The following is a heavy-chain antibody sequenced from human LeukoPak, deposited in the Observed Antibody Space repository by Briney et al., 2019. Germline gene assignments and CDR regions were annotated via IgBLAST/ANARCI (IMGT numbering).Heavy chain of an antibody. J-gene: IGHJ3*02. Sequence: GRSLRLSCAASGFTFSSYWMHRVRQAPGKGQVWVSRINTDGSSTSYADSVKGRFTISRDNAKNTLYLQMNSLRAEDTAVYYCARDRYDFWSGSDAFDIWGQGTMVTVSS. CDR2: INTDGSST. D-gene: IGHD3-3*01. CDR3: ARDRYDFWSGSDAFDI. CDR1: GFTFSSYW. V-gene: IGHV3-74*01.